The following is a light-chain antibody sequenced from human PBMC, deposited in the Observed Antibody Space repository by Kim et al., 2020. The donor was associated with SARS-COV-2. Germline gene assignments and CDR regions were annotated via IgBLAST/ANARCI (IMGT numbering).Light chain of an antibody. CDR3: QQFGSSPPYS. CDR2: GAS. V-gene: IGKV3-20*01. CDR1: QTVIHNY. J-gene: IGKJ2*03. Sequence: SPVERGHPSCRARQTVIHNYLAWYQQKPCQAPRLLIYGASSRATGIPDRFSGSGSGTDFTLTISKLEPEDFAVNYCQQFGSSPPYSFGQGTKLEI.